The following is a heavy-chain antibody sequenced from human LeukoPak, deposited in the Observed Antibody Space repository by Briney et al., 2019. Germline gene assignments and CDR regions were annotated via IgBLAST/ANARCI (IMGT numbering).Heavy chain of an antibody. CDR2: ISSSSSYI. D-gene: IGHD6-19*01. Sequence: GGSLRLSCAASGFTFSSYSMNWVRQAPGKGLEWVSSISSSSSYIYYADSVKGRFTISRDNAKNSLYLQMNSLRAEDTAVYYCARVGSSGWYYFDYWGQGTLVTVSS. CDR3: ARVGSSGWYYFDY. V-gene: IGHV3-21*01. CDR1: GFTFSSYS. J-gene: IGHJ4*02.